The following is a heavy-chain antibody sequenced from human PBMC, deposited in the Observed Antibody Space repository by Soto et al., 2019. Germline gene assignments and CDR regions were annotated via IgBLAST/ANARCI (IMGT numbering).Heavy chain of an antibody. Sequence: QVQLVQSGAEVKKPGASMKVSCKASGYTFTSYNTNWVRQAPGQGLEWMGWISIYNGNAIYAQNLQGRVTMTTDTSTSTAFMELRSLRSDDTAVYYCARMVSAPNQAWFDPWGQGTLVTVSS. D-gene: IGHD2-8*01. J-gene: IGHJ5*02. CDR3: ARMVSAPNQAWFDP. V-gene: IGHV1-18*01. CDR1: GYTFTSYN. CDR2: ISIYNGNA.